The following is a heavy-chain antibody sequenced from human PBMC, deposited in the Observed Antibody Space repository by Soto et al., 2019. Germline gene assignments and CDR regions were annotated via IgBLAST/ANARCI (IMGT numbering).Heavy chain of an antibody. J-gene: IGHJ4*02. D-gene: IGHD3-10*01. V-gene: IGHV3-30*18. CDR2: ISYDGSNK. Sequence: GGFLRLSCAASGFTFSSYGRHWVRQAPGKGLEWVAVISYDGSNKYYADSVKGRFTISRDNSKNTLYLQMNSLRVEDTAVYYCAKDSEVPAGYGGQGTLVTVSS. CDR3: AKDSEVPAGY. CDR1: GFTFSSYG.